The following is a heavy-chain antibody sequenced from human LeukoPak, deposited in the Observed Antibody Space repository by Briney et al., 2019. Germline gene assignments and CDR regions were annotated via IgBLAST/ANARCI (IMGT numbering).Heavy chain of an antibody. CDR2: INPNSGGT. Sequence: GASVKVSCKASGYTFTGYYMHWVRQAPGQGLEWMGWINPNSGGTNYAQKFQGRVTMTRDTSISTAYMELSRLRSDDTAVYYCARDIRYCGGDCYTYNWFDPWGQGTLVTASS. V-gene: IGHV1-2*02. D-gene: IGHD2-21*02. CDR1: GYTFTGYY. CDR3: ARDIRYCGGDCYTYNWFDP. J-gene: IGHJ5*02.